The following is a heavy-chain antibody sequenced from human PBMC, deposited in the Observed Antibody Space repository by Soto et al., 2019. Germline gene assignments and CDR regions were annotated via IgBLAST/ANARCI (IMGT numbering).Heavy chain of an antibody. Sequence: SETLSLTCTVSGGSVSSGSYYWIWIRQPPGKVLEWIGYIYYSGSTNYNPSLKSRVTISVDTSKNQFSLKLSSVTAADTAVYYCARDLKVRGPYYFDYWGQGTLVTVSS. V-gene: IGHV4-61*01. CDR2: IYYSGST. D-gene: IGHD3-10*01. CDR1: GGSVSSGSYY. J-gene: IGHJ4*02. CDR3: ARDLKVRGPYYFDY.